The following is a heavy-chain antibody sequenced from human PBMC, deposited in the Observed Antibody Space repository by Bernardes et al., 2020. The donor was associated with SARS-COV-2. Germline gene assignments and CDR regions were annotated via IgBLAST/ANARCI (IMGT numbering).Heavy chain of an antibody. D-gene: IGHD3-16*01. CDR3: ARERGALITGGSFYHGMDV. CDR1: GFTFSRYW. V-gene: IGHV3-7*01. Sequence: GGSLRLSCAVSGFTFSRYWMSWVRQAPGKGLEWVANVNQDGSDKYYVDSVKGQFTISRDNAENSLYLQMNNLKAEDTAVYYCARERGALITGGSFYHGMDVWGQGTTVTVSS. CDR2: VNQDGSDK. J-gene: IGHJ6*02.